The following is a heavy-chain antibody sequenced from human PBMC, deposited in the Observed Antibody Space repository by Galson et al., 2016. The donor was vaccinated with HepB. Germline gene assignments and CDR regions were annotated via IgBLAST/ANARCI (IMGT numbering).Heavy chain of an antibody. CDR1: GGSITGYY. D-gene: IGHD6-19*01. J-gene: IGHJ4*02. V-gene: IGHV4-59*01. Sequence: SETLSLTCAVSGGSITGYYWSRIRQSPGKGLESIGYVFYTGKTNYNPSLQSRVTMSVDTSKRSFSLNLNSVTADDTAVYYCVAGNGWLDFWSQGTLVTVS. CDR2: VFYTGKT. CDR3: VAGNGWLDF.